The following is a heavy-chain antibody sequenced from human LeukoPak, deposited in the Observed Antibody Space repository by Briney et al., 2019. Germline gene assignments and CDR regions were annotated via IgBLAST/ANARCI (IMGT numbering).Heavy chain of an antibody. CDR1: GFTVSSNY. V-gene: IGHV3-66*01. Sequence: PGGSLRLSCAASGFTVSSNYMSWVRQAPGKGLEWVSVIYSGGSTYYADSVKGRFTISRDNSKNTLYLQMNSLRAEDTAVYYCARGTQYNVGAFDIWGQGTMVTVSS. D-gene: IGHD1-14*01. CDR3: ARGTQYNVGAFDI. J-gene: IGHJ3*02. CDR2: IYSGGST.